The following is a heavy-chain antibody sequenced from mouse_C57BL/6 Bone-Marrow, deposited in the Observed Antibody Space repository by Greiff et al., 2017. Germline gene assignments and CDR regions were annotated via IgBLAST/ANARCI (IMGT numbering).Heavy chain of an antibody. D-gene: IGHD2-1*01. CDR2: IYPSDSET. V-gene: IGHV1-61*01. CDR3: ARSDYGNYYY. Sequence: QVQLQQPGAELVRPGSSVKLSCKASGYTFTSYWMDWVKQRPGQGLEWIGNIYPSDSETHYNQKFKDKATLTVDKSSSTAYMQLSSLTSEDSAVYYCARSDYGNYYYWGQGTTHTVSS. CDR1: GYTFTSYW. J-gene: IGHJ2*01.